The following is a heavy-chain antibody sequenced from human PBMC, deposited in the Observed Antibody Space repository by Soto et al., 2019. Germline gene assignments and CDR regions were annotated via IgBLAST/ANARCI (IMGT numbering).Heavy chain of an antibody. CDR2: IYYSGST. V-gene: IGHV4-39*01. CDR1: GGSISSSSYY. J-gene: IGHJ5*02. CDR3: ARQLVAAGKPWFDP. Sequence: QLQLQESGPGLVKPSETLSLTCTVSGGSISSSSYYWGWIRQPPGKGLEWIGSIYYSGSTYYNPSLTTRVTIFVATSQNQCALTLSYVTAADTAGYYRARQLVAAGKPWFDPWGQGPLVTVSS. D-gene: IGHD6-13*01.